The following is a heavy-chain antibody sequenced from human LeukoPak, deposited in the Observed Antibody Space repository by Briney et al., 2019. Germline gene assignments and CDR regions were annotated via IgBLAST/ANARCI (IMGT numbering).Heavy chain of an antibody. CDR2: ISGSGGST. CDR3: AKGRYYHDNSDAFEI. CDR1: GFTFSSYA. J-gene: IGHJ3*02. D-gene: IGHD3-22*01. V-gene: IGHV3-23*01. Sequence: PGGSLRLSCAASGFTFSSYAISWVRQAPGKGLEWVSAISGSGGSTYYADSVKGRFTISRDNSKNTPYLQMNSLRAEDTAVYQCAKGRYYHDNSDAFEIWGQGTMVTVSS.